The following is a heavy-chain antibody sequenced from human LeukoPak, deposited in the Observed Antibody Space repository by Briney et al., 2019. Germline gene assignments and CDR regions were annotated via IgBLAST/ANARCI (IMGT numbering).Heavy chain of an antibody. D-gene: IGHD3-10*01. CDR3: ASFVSSSLGVRGTLRLHYFDY. Sequence: SETLSLTCSVSGGSIYSGTYYWSWIRQPAGKGLEWIGRIYTSGGTNYHPSLKSRVTVSLDISKNQFSLKLSSVTAADTAVYYCASFVSSSLGVRGTLRLHYFDYWGQGTLVTVSS. J-gene: IGHJ4*02. CDR2: IYTSGGT. V-gene: IGHV4-61*02. CDR1: GGSIYSGTYY.